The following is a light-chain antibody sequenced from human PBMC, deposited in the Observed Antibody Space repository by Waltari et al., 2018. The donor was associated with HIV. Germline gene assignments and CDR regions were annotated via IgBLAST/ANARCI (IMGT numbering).Light chain of an antibody. Sequence: QSVLTQPPSVSAAPRQRVSISCSGSSSHIGKNAVNWYQQIPGTAPRLLIYYDDLVPSGVSDRFSGSKSGTSASLAISGLQSEDEADYYCAAWDDTLNGWVFGGGTKLTVL. V-gene: IGLV1-36*01. CDR3: AAWDDTLNGWV. J-gene: IGLJ3*02. CDR2: YDD. CDR1: SSHIGKNA.